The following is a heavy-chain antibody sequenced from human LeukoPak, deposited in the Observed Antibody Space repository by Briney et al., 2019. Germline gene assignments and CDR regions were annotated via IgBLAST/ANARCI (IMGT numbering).Heavy chain of an antibody. V-gene: IGHV1-69*05. D-gene: IGHD2-2*01. CDR1: GYTFTSYY. CDR3: ARASSRIPLDY. J-gene: IGHJ4*02. CDR2: IIPIFGTA. Sequence: ASVKVSCKASGYTFTSYYMHWVRQAPGQGLEWMGGIIPIFGTANYAQKFQGRVTITTDESTSTAYMELSSLRSEDTAVYYCARASSRIPLDYWGQGTLVTVSS.